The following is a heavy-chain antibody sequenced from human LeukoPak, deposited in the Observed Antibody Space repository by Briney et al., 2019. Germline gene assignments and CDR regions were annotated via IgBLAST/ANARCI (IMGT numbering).Heavy chain of an antibody. CDR2: IKSKADGGTT. Sequence: PGGSLRLSCAASGFTFGSCWMSWVRQGPGKGLEWVGRIKSKADGGTTDYAAPVKGRFTISRDDSKTTLYLQMNSLKTEDTAVYYCTTDRGVPGDVWGQGTTVTVSS. J-gene: IGHJ6*02. CDR1: GFTFGSCW. V-gene: IGHV3-15*01. CDR3: TTDRGVPGDV. D-gene: IGHD2-2*01.